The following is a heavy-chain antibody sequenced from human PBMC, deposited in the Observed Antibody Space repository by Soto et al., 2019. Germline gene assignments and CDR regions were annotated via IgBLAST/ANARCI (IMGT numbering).Heavy chain of an antibody. J-gene: IGHJ6*02. CDR2: IYHSGST. Sequence: PSETLSLTCAVSGGSISSGGYSWSWIRQPPGKGLEWIGYIYHSGSTYYNPSLKSRVTISVDRSKNQFSLKLSSVTAADTAVYYCARAHPFLGNDFWSGSYYYYGMDVWGQGTKVTVSS. CDR3: ARAHPFLGNDFWSGSYYYYGMDV. D-gene: IGHD3-3*01. CDR1: GGSISSGGYS. V-gene: IGHV4-30-2*01.